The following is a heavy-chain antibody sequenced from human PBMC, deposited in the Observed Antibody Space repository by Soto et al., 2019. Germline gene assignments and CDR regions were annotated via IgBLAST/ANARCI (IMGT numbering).Heavy chain of an antibody. CDR3: ARVKTYYYDSSGYYYADAFDI. J-gene: IGHJ3*02. Sequence: SQTLSLTCAISGDSVSSNSAAWNWIRQSPSRGLEWLGRTYYRSKWYNDYAVSVKSRITINPDTSKNQFSLQLNSVTPEDTAVYYCARVKTYYYDSSGYYYADAFDIWGQGTMVTVSS. CDR2: TYYRSKWYN. CDR1: GDSVSSNSAA. V-gene: IGHV6-1*01. D-gene: IGHD3-22*01.